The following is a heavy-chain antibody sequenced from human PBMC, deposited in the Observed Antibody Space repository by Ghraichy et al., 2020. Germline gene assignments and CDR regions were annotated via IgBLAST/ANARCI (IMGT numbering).Heavy chain of an antibody. CDR3: ARDFSSSWYDEYYFDY. CDR2: ISAYNGNT. J-gene: IGHJ4*02. Sequence: ASVKVSCKASGYTFTSYGISWVRQAPGQGLEWMGWISAYNGNTNYAQKLQGRVTMTTDTSTSTAYMELRSLRSDDTAVYYCARDFSSSWYDEYYFDYWGQGILVTVSS. CDR1: GYTFTSYG. V-gene: IGHV1-18*01. D-gene: IGHD6-13*01.